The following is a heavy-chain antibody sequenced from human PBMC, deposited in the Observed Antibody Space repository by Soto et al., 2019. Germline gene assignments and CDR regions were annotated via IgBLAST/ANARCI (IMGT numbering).Heavy chain of an antibody. V-gene: IGHV3-33*01. D-gene: IGHD6-13*01. CDR2: IWCDGSNK. CDR3: ARVSSSYKYYYYMDV. Sequence: QVQLVESGGGVVQPGRSLRLSCAASGFTFSSYGMHWVRQAPGKGLEWVAVIWCDGSNKYYADSVKGRFTISRDNSKNTLYLQMNSLRAEDTAVYYCARVSSSYKYYYYMDVWGKGTTVTVSS. J-gene: IGHJ6*03. CDR1: GFTFSSYG.